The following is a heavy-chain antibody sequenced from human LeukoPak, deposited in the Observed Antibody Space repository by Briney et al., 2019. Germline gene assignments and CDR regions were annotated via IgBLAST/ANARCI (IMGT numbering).Heavy chain of an antibody. CDR1: GGSFSGYY. J-gene: IGHJ5*02. V-gene: IGHV4-34*01. CDR3: TRHQGVGALT. D-gene: IGHD1-26*01. Sequence: KPSETLSLTCAVYGGSFSGYYWSWIRQPPGKGLEWIGEINHSGSTNYNPSLKSRVTISVDTSKNQFSLKLSSVTAADTAVYYCTRHQGVGALTWGQGTLVTVSP. CDR2: INHSGST.